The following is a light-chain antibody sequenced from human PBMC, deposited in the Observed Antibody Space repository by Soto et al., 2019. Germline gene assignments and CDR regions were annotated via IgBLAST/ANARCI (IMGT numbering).Light chain of an antibody. CDR3: QQGFSLPWT. Sequence: DINVTQSPSALSASVGERVTITFPASQDIKNYLNWYQRKPGTAPRLLIYAASILHSGVPSTFSASGSGTDFALNISSLQADDFGTYYCQQGFSLPWTFGQGTKVDIK. J-gene: IGKJ1*01. V-gene: IGKV1-39*01. CDR1: QDIKNY. CDR2: AAS.